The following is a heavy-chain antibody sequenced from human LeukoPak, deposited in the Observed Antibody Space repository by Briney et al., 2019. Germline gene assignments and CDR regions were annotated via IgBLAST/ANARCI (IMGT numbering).Heavy chain of an antibody. CDR1: GYTFTGYY. J-gene: IGHJ4*02. CDR2: INPNSGGT. V-gene: IGHV1-2*02. CDR3: ARDPRSD. Sequence: ASVKVSCKASGYTFTGYYIHWVRRAPGQGLEWMGWINPNSGGTNYAQKFQGRVTMTRDTSITTVYMELSRLTSDDTAVYYCARDPRSDWGQGTLVTVSS.